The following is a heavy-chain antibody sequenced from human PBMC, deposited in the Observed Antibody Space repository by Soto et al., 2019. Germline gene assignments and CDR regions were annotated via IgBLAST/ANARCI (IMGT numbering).Heavy chain of an antibody. CDR1: GFTVSSNY. V-gene: IGHV3-66*01. CDR2: IYSGGST. CDR3: ARVDKEWLDFDY. J-gene: IGHJ4*02. Sequence: GGSLRLSCAASGFTVSSNYMSWVRQAPGKGLEWVSVIYSGGSTYYADSVKGRFTISRDNSKNTLYLQMNSLRAEDTAVYYCARVDKEWLDFDYWGQGTLVTVSS. D-gene: IGHD6-19*01.